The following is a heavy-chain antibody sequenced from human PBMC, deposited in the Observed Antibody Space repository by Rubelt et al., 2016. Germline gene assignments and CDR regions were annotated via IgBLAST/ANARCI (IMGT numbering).Heavy chain of an antibody. V-gene: IGHV4-34*01. CDR3: ARDKLPRYGMDV. J-gene: IGHJ6*02. D-gene: IGHD5-24*01. Sequence: QVQLQQWGAGLLKPSETLSLTCAVYGGSFSDHYWSWIRQPPGKVLEWIGEINYTGSANYNPSPKSRVNISVDTSKNQFYLKLSSVTAAETAVYYCARDKLPRYGMDVWGQGTTVTVSS. CDR1: GGSFSDHY. CDR2: INYTGSA.